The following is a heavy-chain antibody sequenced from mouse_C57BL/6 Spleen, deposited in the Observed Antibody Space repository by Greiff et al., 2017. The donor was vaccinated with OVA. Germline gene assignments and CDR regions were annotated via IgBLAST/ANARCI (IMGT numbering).Heavy chain of an antibody. V-gene: IGHV14-4*01. CDR2: IDPENGDT. D-gene: IGHD3-3*01. CDR1: GFNIKDDY. Sequence: VTLKVSGAELVRPGASVKLSCTASGFNIKDDYMHWVKQRPEQGLEWIGWIDPENGDTEYASKFQGKATITADTSSNTAYLQLSSLTSEDTAVYYCTTPGGTGFAYWGQGTLVTVSA. CDR3: TTPGGTGFAY. J-gene: IGHJ3*01.